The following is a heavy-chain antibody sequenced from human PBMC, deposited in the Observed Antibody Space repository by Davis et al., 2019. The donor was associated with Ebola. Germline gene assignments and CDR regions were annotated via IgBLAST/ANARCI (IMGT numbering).Heavy chain of an antibody. CDR1: GDTFSSFT. CDR2: IIPFVGAV. CDR3: ARMKSVCYGVDL. Sequence: SVKVSCKTIGDTFSSFTFNWVRQAPGQRSEWMGRIIPFVGAVDYSQKFQGRLTITADRSTCTAYMELSSLRSDDTAVYYCARMKSVCYGVDLWGQGTTVTVSS. J-gene: IGHJ6*02. D-gene: IGHD5/OR15-5a*01. V-gene: IGHV1-69*08.